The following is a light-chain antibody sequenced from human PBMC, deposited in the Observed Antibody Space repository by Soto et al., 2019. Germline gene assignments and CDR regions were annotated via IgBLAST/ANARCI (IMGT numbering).Light chain of an antibody. CDR2: DAS. CDR1: QNVSTY. CDR3: QQRTNWLT. J-gene: IGKJ3*01. Sequence: EIVLTQSPATLSLSPGERVTLSCRASQNVSTYLAWYQQKPGQAPRLLIYDASDSATGIPARFSGSGSGTDFTLTISSPEPEDSAVYYCQQRTNWLTCGPGTKVDIK. V-gene: IGKV3-11*01.